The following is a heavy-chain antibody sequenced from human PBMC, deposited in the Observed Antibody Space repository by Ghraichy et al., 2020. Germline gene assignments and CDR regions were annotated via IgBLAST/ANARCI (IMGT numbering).Heavy chain of an antibody. J-gene: IGHJ4*02. CDR1: GFTFSDYS. CDR2: ISGNNVHT. D-gene: IGHD2-8*02. CDR3: ARVRCYFTGGSSLFDY. V-gene: IGHV3-11*06. Sequence: GGSLRLSCVASGFTFSDYSMSWIRKAPGKGLECISYISGNNVHTNYTDSVRGRFTVSRDNAKYSVYLEMNRLAAEDTGVYYCARVRCYFTGGSSLFDYWGLGTRVTVSS.